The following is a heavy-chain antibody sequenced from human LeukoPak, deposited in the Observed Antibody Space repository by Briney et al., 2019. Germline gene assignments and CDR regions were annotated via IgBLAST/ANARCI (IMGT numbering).Heavy chain of an antibody. CDR3: AKWGYYYDSSGYYHFVYYYYMDV. CDR1: GFTFSSYA. D-gene: IGHD3-22*01. J-gene: IGHJ6*03. CDR2: ISGSGGST. V-gene: IGHV3-23*01. Sequence: GGSLRLSCAASGFTFSSYAMSWVRQAPGKGLEWVSAISGSGGSTYYADSVKGQLTISRDNSKNTLYLQMNSLRAEDTAVYYCAKWGYYYDSSGYYHFVYYYYMDVWGKGTTVTASS.